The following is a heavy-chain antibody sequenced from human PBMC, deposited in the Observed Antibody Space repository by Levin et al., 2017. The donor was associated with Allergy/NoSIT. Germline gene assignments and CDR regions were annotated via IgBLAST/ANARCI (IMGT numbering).Heavy chain of an antibody. CDR1: GGSISSYY. D-gene: IGHD6-19*01. J-gene: IGHJ3*02. Sequence: ASQTLSLTCTVSGGSISSYYWSWIRQPPGKGLEWIGYIYYSGSTNYNPSLKSRVTISVDTSKNQFSLKLSSVTAADTAVYYCARERSIAVAPDAFDIWGQGTMVTVSS. CDR3: ARERSIAVAPDAFDI. CDR2: IYYSGST. V-gene: IGHV4-59*01.